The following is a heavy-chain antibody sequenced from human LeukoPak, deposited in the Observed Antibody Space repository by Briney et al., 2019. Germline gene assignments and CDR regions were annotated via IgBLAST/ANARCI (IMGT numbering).Heavy chain of an antibody. J-gene: IGHJ4*02. CDR1: GGSISPYY. V-gene: IGHV4-59*01. Sequence: PSETLSLTCTVSGGSISPYYWSWIRQPSGKGLEWIGYIYYSGSTNYNPSLKSRVTISLDTSKNQFSLKLSSVTAADTAVYYCARSTWLLDKWGQGTLVTVSS. CDR2: IYYSGST. CDR3: ARSTWLLDK. D-gene: IGHD3-22*01.